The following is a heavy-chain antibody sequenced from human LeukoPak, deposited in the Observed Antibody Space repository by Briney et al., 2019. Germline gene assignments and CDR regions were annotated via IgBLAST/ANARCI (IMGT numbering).Heavy chain of an antibody. V-gene: IGHV4-4*07. CDR2: IYTSGST. J-gene: IGHJ4*02. Sequence: KPSETLSLTCTVSGGSISSYYWSWIRQPAGKGLEWIGRIYTSGSTNYNSSLKSRVTMSVDTSKNQFSLKLSSVTAADTAVYYCAREGDDYGDYYFDYWGQGTLVTVSS. CDR1: GGSISSYY. CDR3: AREGDDYGDYYFDY. D-gene: IGHD4-17*01.